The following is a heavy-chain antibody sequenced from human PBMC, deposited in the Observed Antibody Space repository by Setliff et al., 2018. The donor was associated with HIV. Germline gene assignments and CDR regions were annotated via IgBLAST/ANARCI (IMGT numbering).Heavy chain of an antibody. CDR1: GFTFSSYT. CDR3: ARQDDSSGDDY. J-gene: IGHJ4*02. D-gene: IGHD3-22*01. V-gene: IGHV3-21*04. Sequence: PGGSLRLSCAASGFTFSSYTMNWVRQAPGKGLEWISYISSSGSSIYLANSVKGRFIISRDNAKNALYLQMNSLRASDTAMYYCARQDDSSGDDYWGQGTLVTVSS. CDR2: ISSSGSSI.